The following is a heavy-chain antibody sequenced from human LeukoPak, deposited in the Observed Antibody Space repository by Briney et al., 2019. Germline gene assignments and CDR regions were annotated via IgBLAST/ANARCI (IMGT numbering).Heavy chain of an antibody. CDR1: GGSISGYY. V-gene: IGHV4-4*07. D-gene: IGHD6-13*01. Sequence: PPETLSLTCIVSGGSISGYYWSWIRQPAGKGLEWIGRLYSSGSTNYNASLSGRVAMSVDTSKNQISLEVRSVTAADTAVYYCVRGNPYSSYWFDPWGQGTRLSVFS. CDR2: LYSSGST. CDR3: VRGNPYSSYWFDP. J-gene: IGHJ5*02.